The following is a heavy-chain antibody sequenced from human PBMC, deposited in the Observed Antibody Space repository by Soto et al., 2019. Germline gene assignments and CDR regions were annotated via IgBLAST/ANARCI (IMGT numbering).Heavy chain of an antibody. D-gene: IGHD3-16*02. CDR1: GYTFTGYY. CDR3: ARGGRDYVWGSYRYLLD. V-gene: IGHV1-2*04. CDR2: INPNSGGT. Sequence: QVQLVQSGAEVKKPGASVKVSCKASGYTFTGYYMHWVRQAPGQGLEWMGWINPNSGGTNYAQKFQGWVTMSRDTSISTAYMELSRLRSDDTAVYYCARGGRDYVWGSYRYLLDWGQGTLVTVSS. J-gene: IGHJ4*02.